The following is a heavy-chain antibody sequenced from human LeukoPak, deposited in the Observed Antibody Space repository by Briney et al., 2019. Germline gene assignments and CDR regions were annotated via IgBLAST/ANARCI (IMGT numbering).Heavy chain of an antibody. CDR3: ARDILSVVPAAITEN. D-gene: IGHD2-2*01. J-gene: IGHJ4*02. CDR2: INPSGGST. CDR1: GYTFTSYY. V-gene: IGHV1-46*01. Sequence: ASVKVSCKASGYTFTSYYMHWVRQAPGQGLEWMGIINPSGGSTSYAQKFQGGVTMTRDTSTSTVYMELSSLRSEDTAVYYCARDILSVVPAAITENWGQGTLVTISS.